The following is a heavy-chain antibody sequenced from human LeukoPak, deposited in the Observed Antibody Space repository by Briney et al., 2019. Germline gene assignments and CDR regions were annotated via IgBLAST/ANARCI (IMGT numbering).Heavy chain of an antibody. CDR2: INTNTGNP. CDR1: GYTFTSYA. V-gene: IGHV7-4-1*02. CDR3: ERDMRVPAAMGDWFDP. D-gene: IGHD2-2*01. Sequence: ASVKVSCKASGYTFTSYAMNWVRQAPGQGLEWMGWINTNTGNPTYAQGFTGRFVFSLDTSVSTAYLQISSLKAEDTAVYYCERDMRVPAAMGDWFDPWGQGTLVTVSS. J-gene: IGHJ5*02.